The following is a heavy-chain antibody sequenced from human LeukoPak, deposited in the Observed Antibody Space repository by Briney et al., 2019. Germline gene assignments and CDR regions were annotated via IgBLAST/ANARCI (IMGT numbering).Heavy chain of an antibody. CDR1: GFSFSSYW. CDR3: AREDQLYGDYGSYYYYGMDV. CDR2: IKQDGSEK. D-gene: IGHD4-17*01. J-gene: IGHJ6*02. Sequence: PGGSLKLYCAASGFSFSSYWMSWVRQATGKGLEWVANIKQDGSEKYYVDSVKGRFTISRDNAKNSLYLQMNSLRAEDTAVYYCAREDQLYGDYGSYYYYGMDVWGQGTTVTISS. V-gene: IGHV3-7*01.